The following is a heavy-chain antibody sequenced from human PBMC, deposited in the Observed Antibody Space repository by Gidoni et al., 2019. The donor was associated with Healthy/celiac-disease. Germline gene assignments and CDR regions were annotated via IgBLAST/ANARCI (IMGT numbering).Heavy chain of an antibody. CDR1: GFTFDDYA. D-gene: IGHD4-17*01. V-gene: IGHV3-9*01. CDR3: AKDYYGDYEYFQH. J-gene: IGHJ1*01. CDR2: ISWNSGSI. Sequence: EVQLVESGGGLVQPGRSLRLSCAASGFTFDDYAMHWVRQAPGKGLEWVSGISWNSGSIGYADSVKGRFTISRDNAKNSLYLQMNSLRAEDTALYYCAKDYYGDYEYFQHWGQGTLVTVSS.